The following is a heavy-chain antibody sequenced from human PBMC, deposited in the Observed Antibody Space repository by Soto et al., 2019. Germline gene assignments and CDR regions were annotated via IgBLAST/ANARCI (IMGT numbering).Heavy chain of an antibody. J-gene: IGHJ6*02. CDR1: GFSLSTSGMC. V-gene: IGHV2-70*01. CDR2: IDWDDDK. Sequence: SGPTLVKPTQTLTLAGTFSGFSLSTSGMCXSWIRQPPGKALEWLALIDWDDDKYYSTSLKTRLTISKDTSKNQVVLTMTNMDPVDTATYYCARTASTMVRRVLGCSSYYPYRFAVSAQGTTVTVS. CDR3: ARTASTMVRRVLGCSSYYPYRFAV. D-gene: IGHD3-10*01.